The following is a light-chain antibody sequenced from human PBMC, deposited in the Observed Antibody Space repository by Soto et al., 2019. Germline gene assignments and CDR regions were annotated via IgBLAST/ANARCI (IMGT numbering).Light chain of an antibody. CDR1: QRINSW. CDR2: AAS. Sequence: DIQMTQSPSSVSASVGDRVTITCRASQRINSWLAWYQQRPGKAPKLLIYAASSLQSGVPSRFSGSGFGTDFTLTISSLQPEDIATYYCQQYGDSPRTFGQGTKVDIK. CDR3: QQYGDSPRT. J-gene: IGKJ1*01. V-gene: IGKV1-12*01.